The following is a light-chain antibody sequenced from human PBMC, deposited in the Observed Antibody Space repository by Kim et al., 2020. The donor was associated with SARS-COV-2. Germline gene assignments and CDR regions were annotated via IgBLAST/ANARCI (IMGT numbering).Light chain of an antibody. J-gene: IGLJ3*02. CDR1: SSNIGRNT. CDR2: SNN. CDR3: AAWDDSLNGWV. Sequence: QSVLTQPPSASGTPGPRVTISCSGSSSNIGRNTVNWYQQLPGTAPKLLIYSNNQRPSGVPDRFSGSKSGTSASLAISGLQSEDEADYYCAAWDDSLNGWVFGGGTQLTVL. V-gene: IGLV1-44*01.